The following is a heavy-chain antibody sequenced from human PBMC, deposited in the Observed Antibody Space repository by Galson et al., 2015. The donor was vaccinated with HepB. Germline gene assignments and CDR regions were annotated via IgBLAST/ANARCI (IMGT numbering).Heavy chain of an antibody. V-gene: IGHV3-66*01. Sequence: SLRLSCAASGFTVSSNYMSWVRQAPGKGLEWVSVIYSGGSTYYADSVKGRFTISRDNSKNTLYLQMNSLRAEDAAVYYCAREDYDILTGAQDAFDIWGQGTMVTVSS. CDR1: GFTVSSNY. D-gene: IGHD3-9*01. CDR3: AREDYDILTGAQDAFDI. J-gene: IGHJ3*02. CDR2: IYSGGST.